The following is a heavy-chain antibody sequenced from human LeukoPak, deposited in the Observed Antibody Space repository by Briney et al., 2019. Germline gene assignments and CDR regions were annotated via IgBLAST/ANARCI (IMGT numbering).Heavy chain of an antibody. J-gene: IGHJ4*02. CDR2: IYYSGST. CDR3: ARHRQGGIYTSSWYGFDY. CDR1: SGSFSGYY. Sequence: SETLSLTCAVYSGSFSGYYWNWIRQPPGKGLEWIGSIYYSGSTYYNPSLKSRVTISVDTSKNQFSLKLSSVTAADTAVYYCARHRQGGIYTSSWYGFDYWGQGTLVTVSS. V-gene: IGHV4-34*01. D-gene: IGHD6-13*01.